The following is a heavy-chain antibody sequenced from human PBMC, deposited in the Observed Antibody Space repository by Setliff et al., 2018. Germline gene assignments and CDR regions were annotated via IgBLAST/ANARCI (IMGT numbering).Heavy chain of an antibody. J-gene: IGHJ4*02. CDR3: ARVRWELYFDY. CDR2: IYTSGST. Sequence: PSETLSLTCSVSGCSISSGSYYWSWIRQPAGKGLEWIGRIYTSGSTNYNPSLKSRVTISVDTSKNQFSLKLSSVTAADTAVYYCARVRWELYFDYWGQGTLVTVSS. CDR1: GCSISSGSYY. V-gene: IGHV4-61*02. D-gene: IGHD1-26*01.